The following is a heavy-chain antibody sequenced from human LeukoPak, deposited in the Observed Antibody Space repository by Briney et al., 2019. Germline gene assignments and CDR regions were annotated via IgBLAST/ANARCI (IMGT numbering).Heavy chain of an antibody. Sequence: TGGSLTLSCAASGFTFSSYTMSWVRQAPGKGLEWVSAISGSGGSTYYADSVKGRFTISRHNSMNTLYLQMNSLRAEDTAVYHCVKEEVVRGAPFDYWGQGSLVTVSS. D-gene: IGHD3-10*01. CDR2: ISGSGGST. V-gene: IGHV3-23*01. J-gene: IGHJ4*02. CDR3: VKEEVVRGAPFDY. CDR1: GFTFSSYT.